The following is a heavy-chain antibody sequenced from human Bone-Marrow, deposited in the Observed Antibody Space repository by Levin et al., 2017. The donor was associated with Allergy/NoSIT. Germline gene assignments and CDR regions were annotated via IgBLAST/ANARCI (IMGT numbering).Heavy chain of an antibody. J-gene: IGHJ4*02. CDR3: ARPGTSTQLEPEY. CDR2: ISSSSSYT. CDR1: GFTFSDYY. Sequence: GESLKISCAASGFTFSDYYMSWIRQAPGKGLEWVSYISSSSSYTNYADSVKGRFTISRDNAKNSLYLQMNSLRAEDTAVYYCARPGTSTQLEPEYWGQGTLVTVSS. D-gene: IGHD1-1*01. V-gene: IGHV3-11*03.